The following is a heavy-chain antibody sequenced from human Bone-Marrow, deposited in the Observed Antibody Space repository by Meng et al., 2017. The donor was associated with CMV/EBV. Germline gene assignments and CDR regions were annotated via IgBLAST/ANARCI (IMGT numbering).Heavy chain of an antibody. CDR1: GFTFSNAR. CDR2: IESKTGGGTT. CDR3: TTIGLGGSYSLDY. J-gene: IGHJ4*02. Sequence: GGSLRLSCAVSGFTFSNARMSWVRQAPGKGLEWLGRIESKTGGGTTDYAAFGKGRFTISRGDSKNALYLQIDTLKTEDTAVYYCTTIGLGGSYSLDYWGQGTRVTGSS. D-gene: IGHD1-26*01. V-gene: IGHV3-15*04.